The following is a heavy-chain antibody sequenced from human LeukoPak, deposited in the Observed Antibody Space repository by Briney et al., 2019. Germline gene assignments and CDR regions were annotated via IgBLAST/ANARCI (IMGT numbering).Heavy chain of an antibody. CDR2: INPSGGST. J-gene: IGHJ4*02. CDR1: GYTFTSYY. CDR3: ARDYVVVPAALYYFDY. Sequence: ASVKVSCKASGYTFTSYYRHWVRQAPGQGLEWMGIINPSGGSTSYAQKFQGRVTMTRDTSTSIVYMELSSLRSEDTAVYYCARDYVVVPAALYYFDYWGQGTLVTVSS. V-gene: IGHV1-46*01. D-gene: IGHD2-2*01.